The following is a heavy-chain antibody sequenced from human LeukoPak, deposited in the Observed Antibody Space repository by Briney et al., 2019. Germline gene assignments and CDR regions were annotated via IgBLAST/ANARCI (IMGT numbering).Heavy chain of an antibody. D-gene: IGHD5-24*01. CDR1: GFTVSSNY. J-gene: IGHJ4*02. Sequence: GGSLGLSCVVSGFTVSSNYMSWVRQAPGKGLEWVANIKQDGSEKYYVDSVKGRFTISRDNAKKSLYLQMNSLRAEDTAVYYCARETEMANLDYWGQGTLVTVSS. CDR2: IKQDGSEK. V-gene: IGHV3-7*04. CDR3: ARETEMANLDY.